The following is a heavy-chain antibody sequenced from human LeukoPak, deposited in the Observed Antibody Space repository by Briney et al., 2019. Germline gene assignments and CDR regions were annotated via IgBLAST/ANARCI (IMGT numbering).Heavy chain of an antibody. V-gene: IGHV4-61*01. CDR1: GGSVSSGTDH. D-gene: IGHD2-15*01. J-gene: IGHJ6*03. Sequence: PSETLSLTCTVSGGSVSSGTDHWSWIRQPQGQGLEWIGEINNSGNTNQDSSIKSLVTISVDTSKTQFSLKESPVTTADTAVYYCTRSYYSYRVGVYYYYMDVWGKGTTVTVSS. CDR2: INNSGNT. CDR3: TRSYYSYRVGVYYYYMDV.